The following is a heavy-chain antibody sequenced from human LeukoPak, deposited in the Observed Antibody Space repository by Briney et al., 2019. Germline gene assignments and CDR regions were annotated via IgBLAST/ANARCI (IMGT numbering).Heavy chain of an antibody. Sequence: GGSLRLSCAASGFTFDDYGMSWVRQAPGKGLEWVSAISGSGGSTYYADSVKGRFTISRDNSKNTLYLQMNSLRAEDTAGYYCAKDLVRVFIVVVPAAIGEFDYWGQGTLVTVSS. D-gene: IGHD2-2*02. CDR3: AKDLVRVFIVVVPAAIGEFDY. J-gene: IGHJ4*02. CDR1: GFTFDDYG. CDR2: ISGSGGST. V-gene: IGHV3-23*01.